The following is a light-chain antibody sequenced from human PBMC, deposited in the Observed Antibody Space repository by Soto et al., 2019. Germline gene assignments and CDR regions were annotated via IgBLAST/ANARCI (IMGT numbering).Light chain of an antibody. CDR3: QQYGTSPWT. CDR2: IAS. J-gene: IGKJ1*01. Sequence: EIVLTQSPVTLSLFPGERATLSCRATQSVNSDYLAWYQQKPGQAPRLLIYIASRRATGIPDRFSGSGSGIDFTLTITGLEAEDYSVYFCQQYGTSPWTFGQGIKVEIK. V-gene: IGKV3-20*01. CDR1: QSVNSDY.